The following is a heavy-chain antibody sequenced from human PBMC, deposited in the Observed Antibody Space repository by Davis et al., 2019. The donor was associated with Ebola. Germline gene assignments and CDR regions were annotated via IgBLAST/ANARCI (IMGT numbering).Heavy chain of an antibody. Sequence: AASVKVSCKASGGTFSTYAIHWVRQATGQGLEWMGWMNPNSENTGYAQKFQGRVTMTRSTSISTAYMELSSLRSEDTAVYYCARGGYFDWLTRWHYYGMDVWGQGTTVTVSS. CDR1: GGTFSTYA. D-gene: IGHD3-9*01. CDR2: MNPNSENT. CDR3: ARGGYFDWLTRWHYYGMDV. J-gene: IGHJ6*02. V-gene: IGHV1-8*02.